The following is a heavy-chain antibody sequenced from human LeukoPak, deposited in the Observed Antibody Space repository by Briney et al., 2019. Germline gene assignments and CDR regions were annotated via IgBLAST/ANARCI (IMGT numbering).Heavy chain of an antibody. CDR3: ARGSCSSTSCYEFAAFDI. J-gene: IGHJ3*02. Sequence: GGSLRLSCAASGFTFSSYSMNWVRQAPGKGLEWVSSISSSSSYIYYADSVKGRFTISRDNAKNSLYLQMNSLRAEDTAVYYCARGSCSSTSCYEFAAFDIWGQGTMVTVSS. V-gene: IGHV3-21*01. D-gene: IGHD2-2*01. CDR1: GFTFSSYS. CDR2: ISSSSSYI.